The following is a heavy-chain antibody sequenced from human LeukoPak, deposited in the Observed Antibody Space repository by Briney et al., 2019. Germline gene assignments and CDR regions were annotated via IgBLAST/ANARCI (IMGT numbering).Heavy chain of an antibody. CDR2: IRISGRST. V-gene: IGHV3-23*01. CDR3: AKEGYSSGWYPFDY. D-gene: IGHD6-19*01. J-gene: IGHJ4*02. CDR1: GFNFNSYD. Sequence: GGSLRLSCEASGFNFNSYDLNWVRQAPGKGLEWVSTIRISGRSTYYVDSVKGRFTISRDNSKNTLYLQMNSLRAEDTAVYYCAKEGYSSGWYPFDYWGQGTLVTVSS.